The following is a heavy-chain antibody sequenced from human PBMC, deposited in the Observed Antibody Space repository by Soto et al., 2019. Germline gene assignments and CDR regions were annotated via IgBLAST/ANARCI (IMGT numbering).Heavy chain of an antibody. D-gene: IGHD6-25*01. Sequence: EVQLVESGGGLVQPGRSLRLSCAASGFTFDDYAMHWVRQAPGKGLEWVSGISWNSGSIGYADSVKGRFTISRDNAKNSLYLQMNSLRAEDTALYYCAKDFGRIAALHGGWFGPWGQGTLVTVSS. CDR1: GFTFDDYA. CDR3: AKDFGRIAALHGGWFGP. J-gene: IGHJ5*02. CDR2: ISWNSGSI. V-gene: IGHV3-9*01.